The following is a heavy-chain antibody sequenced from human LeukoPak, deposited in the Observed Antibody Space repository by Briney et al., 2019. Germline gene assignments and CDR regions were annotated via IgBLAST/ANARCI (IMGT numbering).Heavy chain of an antibody. CDR1: DDSITMYY. CDR3: ARGRVSSSTWYSTYYYYFYMDA. V-gene: IGHV4-59*01. CDR2: VDHTGST. D-gene: IGHD1-1*01. J-gene: IGHJ6*03. Sequence: PSETLSLTCTVSDDSITMYYWTWIRQPPGKGLEWIGYVDHTGSTNFNPSLNGRVSISRDTSKNLFSLRLRSVTAADTAVYFCARGRVSSSTWYSTYYYYFYMDAWGKGTTVTVSS.